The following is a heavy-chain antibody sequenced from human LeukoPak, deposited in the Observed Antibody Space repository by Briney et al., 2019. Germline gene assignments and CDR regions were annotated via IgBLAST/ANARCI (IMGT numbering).Heavy chain of an antibody. D-gene: IGHD6-25*01. CDR2: INHSGST. CDR3: AILAAGGFDP. Sequence: PSETLSLTCAVYGGSFSGYYWSWIRQPPGKGLEWIGEINHSGSTNYNPSLKSRVTISVDTSKNQFSLKLSSVTAADMAVYYGAILAAGGFDPWGQGKLVTVS. J-gene: IGHJ5*02. CDR1: GGSFSGYY. V-gene: IGHV4-34*01.